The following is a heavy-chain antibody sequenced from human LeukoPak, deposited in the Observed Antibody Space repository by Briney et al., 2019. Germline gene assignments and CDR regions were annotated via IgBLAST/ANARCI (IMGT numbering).Heavy chain of an antibody. Sequence: GGSLRLSCAASGFTFDYYSMHWVRQAPGKGLEWVSLISWDGGSTYYADSVKGRFTISRDNSKNSLSLQMNSLRAEDTALYYCAKDGKNYFDYWGQGTLVTVSS. CDR1: GFTFDYYS. CDR3: AKDGKNYFDY. CDR2: ISWDGGST. J-gene: IGHJ4*02. V-gene: IGHV3-43*01.